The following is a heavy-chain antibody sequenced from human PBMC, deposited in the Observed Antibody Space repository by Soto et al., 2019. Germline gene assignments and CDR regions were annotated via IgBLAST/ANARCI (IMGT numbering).Heavy chain of an antibody. J-gene: IGHJ5*02. D-gene: IGHD4-17*01. CDR2: IIPILGIA. CDR3: AREEPTVPPPWFDP. Sequence: QVQLVQSGAEVKKPGSSVKVSCKASGGTFSSYTISWVRQAPGQGLEWMGRIIPILGIANYAQKFQGRVTITADKSTSTAYMELSSLRSEDTAVYYCAREEPTVPPPWFDPWGQGTLVTVSS. V-gene: IGHV1-69*08. CDR1: GGTFSSYT.